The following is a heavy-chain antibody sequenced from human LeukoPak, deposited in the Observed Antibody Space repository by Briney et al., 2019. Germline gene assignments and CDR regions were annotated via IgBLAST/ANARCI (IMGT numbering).Heavy chain of an antibody. Sequence: PSETLSLTCAVYGGSFSGYYWSWIRQSPGKGLEWIAEIDHRGVTNYNPSVKSRVTISVDTSKNQFSPKVRSLGAADTAVYYCARGATISETGYFDFWGQGTLVTVSS. J-gene: IGHJ4*03. CDR2: IDHRGVT. D-gene: IGHD5-24*01. CDR1: GGSFSGYY. V-gene: IGHV4-34*01. CDR3: ARGATISETGYFDF.